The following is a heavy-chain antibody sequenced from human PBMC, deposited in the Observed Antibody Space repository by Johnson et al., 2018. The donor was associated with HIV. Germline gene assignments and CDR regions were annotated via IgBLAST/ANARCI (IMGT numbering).Heavy chain of an antibody. CDR1: GFSFSNYW. CDR3: AKVLSPRPWGDDAFDI. J-gene: IGHJ3*02. V-gene: IGHV3-74*02. Sequence: VQLVESGGGLVQPGGSLRLSCAVSGFSFSNYWMEWVRQAPGKGLVWVSRIKTYGSSTSYADSVKGRFTISRDNAKNTLYLEMKSLRVDDTAVYYCAKVLSPRPWGDDAFDIWGQGTMVTVSS. CDR2: IKTYGSST. D-gene: IGHD7-27*01.